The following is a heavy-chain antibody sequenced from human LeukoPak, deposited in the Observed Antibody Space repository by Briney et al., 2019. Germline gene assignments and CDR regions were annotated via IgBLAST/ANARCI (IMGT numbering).Heavy chain of an antibody. J-gene: IGHJ4*02. CDR2: ISAYNGNT. CDR1: GYTFTSYG. V-gene: IGHV1-18*01. CDR3: ARVPRPNYDILTGPEGGLDY. Sequence: ASVKVSCKASGYTFTSYGISWVRQAPGQGLEWMGWISAYNGNTNYAQKLQGRVTMTTDTSTSTAYMELRSLRSDDTAVYYCARVPRPNYDILTGPEGGLDYWGQGTLVTVSS. D-gene: IGHD3-9*01.